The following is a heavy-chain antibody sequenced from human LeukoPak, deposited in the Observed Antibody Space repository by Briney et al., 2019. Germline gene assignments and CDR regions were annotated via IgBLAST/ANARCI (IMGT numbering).Heavy chain of an antibody. D-gene: IGHD2-2*01. CDR2: IRSKAYGGTI. Sequence: PGESLRLSCAAAGFTFSSYAMSWVRQAPGKGLEWVGFIRSKAYGGTIEYAASVKGRFTISRDDSKSIAYLQMNSLKTEDTAVYYCARATDQLPIYFDYWGQGTLVTVSS. J-gene: IGHJ4*02. CDR1: GFTFSSYA. CDR3: ARATDQLPIYFDY. V-gene: IGHV3-49*04.